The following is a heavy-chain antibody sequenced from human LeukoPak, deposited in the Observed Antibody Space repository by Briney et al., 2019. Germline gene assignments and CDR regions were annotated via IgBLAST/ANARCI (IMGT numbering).Heavy chain of an antibody. CDR2: IYYSGSV. Sequence: SETLSLPCTVSGGSISSSSYYWGWIRQPPGKGLEWIASIYYSGSVHYNPSLKSRVTMSVDTSKNQFSLNLRSVTAADTAVYYCARRMIAIRFDPWGQVTLETVSS. CDR1: GGSISSSSYY. V-gene: IGHV4-39*01. D-gene: IGHD3-22*01. J-gene: IGHJ5*02. CDR3: ARRMIAIRFDP.